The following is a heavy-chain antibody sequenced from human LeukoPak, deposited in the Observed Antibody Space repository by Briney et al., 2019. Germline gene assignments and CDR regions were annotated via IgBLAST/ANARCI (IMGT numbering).Heavy chain of an antibody. CDR1: GFTFSSYW. CDR3: ARGINGIDSF. CDR2: INPDGSST. D-gene: IGHD2-8*01. V-gene: IGHV3-74*01. Sequence: GGSLRLSCAASGFTFSSYWMHWVRQVPGKGLVWVSWINPDGSSTLYADSVKGRFTISRDNAKNTLYLLMSSLRAEDTAVYYCARGINGIDSFWGQGSLVTVSS. J-gene: IGHJ4*02.